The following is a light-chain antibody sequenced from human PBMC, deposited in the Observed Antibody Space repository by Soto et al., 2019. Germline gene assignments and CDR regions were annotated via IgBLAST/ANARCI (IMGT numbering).Light chain of an antibody. CDR3: GTWDSSLSVV. CDR2: EVS. CDR1: SSDVGGWPH. Sequence: QSALTQPASVSASPGQSITISCAGTSSDVGGWPHVSWYQQHPGKAPKLVIYEVSNRPSGVSSRFSGSKSGSTASLTISGLQAEDEADYYCGTWDSSLSVVFGGGTQLTVL. V-gene: IGLV2-14*01. J-gene: IGLJ2*01.